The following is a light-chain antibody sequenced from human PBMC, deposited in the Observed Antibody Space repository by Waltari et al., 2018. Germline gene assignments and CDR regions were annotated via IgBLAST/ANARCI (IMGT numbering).Light chain of an antibody. CDR2: DVN. CDR3: SSFTRTNSWV. J-gene: IGLJ3*02. CDR1: SSDVGGYNY. V-gene: IGLV2-14*03. Sequence: HSALAQPASVSGSPGQSITISCTGTSSDVGGYNYVSWYQQHPGKAPRLMIYDVNNRPSGFSSRFSGTKSGNTASLTISGLQAEDEADYYCSSFTRTNSWVFGGGTKLTVL.